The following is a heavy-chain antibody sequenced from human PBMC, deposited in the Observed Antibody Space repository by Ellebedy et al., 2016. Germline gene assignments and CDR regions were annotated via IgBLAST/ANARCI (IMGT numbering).Heavy chain of an antibody. D-gene: IGHD3-10*01. CDR2: IYYTGST. Sequence: SETLSLTXTVSGGSVSSDAYYWSWFRQSPGKGLEWIGYIYYTGSTRYNPSLNSRVTISVDTSKNQFSLKLTSVTAADTAIYYCARGLGSRTSNWFDPWGQGTLVIVSS. V-gene: IGHV4-61*08. J-gene: IGHJ5*02. CDR1: GGSVSSDAYY. CDR3: ARGLGSRTSNWFDP.